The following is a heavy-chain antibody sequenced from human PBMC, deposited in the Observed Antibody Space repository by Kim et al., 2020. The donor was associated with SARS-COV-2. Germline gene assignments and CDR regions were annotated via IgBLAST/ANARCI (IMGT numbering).Heavy chain of an antibody. CDR2: INHSGST. CDR3: AGDRSSWGIDY. CDR1: GGSFSGYY. J-gene: IGHJ4*02. D-gene: IGHD6-13*01. V-gene: IGHV4-34*01. Sequence: SETLSLTCAVYGGSFSGYYWSWIRQPPGKGLEWIGEINHSGSTNYNPSLKSRVTISVDTSKNQFSLKLSSVTAADTAVYYCAGDRSSWGIDYWGQGTLVTVSS.